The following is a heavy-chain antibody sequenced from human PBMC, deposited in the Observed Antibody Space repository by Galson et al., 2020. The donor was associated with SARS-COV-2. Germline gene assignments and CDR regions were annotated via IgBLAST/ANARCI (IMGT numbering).Heavy chain of an antibody. Sequence: GGSLRLSCACSGFTFSSFAMGWVRQAPGKGLEWVSVISGSGDDTYYGDSVKGRFTISRDNSRNSLYLQMNSLRANDTAVYYCAKDIRGAAATGSYAVEYWGQGTLVTVAS. CDR1: GFTFSSFA. CDR2: ISGSGDDT. J-gene: IGHJ4*02. CDR3: AKDIRGAAATGSYAVEY. D-gene: IGHD6-13*01. V-gene: IGHV3-23*01.